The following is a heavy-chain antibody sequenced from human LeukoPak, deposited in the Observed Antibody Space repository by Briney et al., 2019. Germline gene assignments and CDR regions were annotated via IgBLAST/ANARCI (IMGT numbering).Heavy chain of an antibody. J-gene: IGHJ5*02. V-gene: IGHV3-53*01. Sequence: GGALRLSCAASGFSVRSNYISWVRQAPGKGLEWVSMIYSDGSIFHADSVKGRFTISRDNSKNTLYLQMNSLRAEDTAVYYCGRDGYSSGWYQRGGFDPWGQGTLVTVSS. CDR3: GRDGYSSGWYQRGGFDP. D-gene: IGHD6-19*01. CDR1: GFSVRSNY. CDR2: IYSDGSI.